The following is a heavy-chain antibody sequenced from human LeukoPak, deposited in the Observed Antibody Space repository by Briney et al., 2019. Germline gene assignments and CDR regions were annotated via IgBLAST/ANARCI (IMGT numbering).Heavy chain of an antibody. D-gene: IGHD3-10*02. CDR3: AELGITMIGGV. J-gene: IGHJ6*04. CDR2: ISSSGSTI. Sequence: GRSLRLSCAASGFTFSSYSINWVRQAPGKGLEWVSYISSSGSTIYYADSVKGRFTISRDNAKNSLYLQMNSLRAEDTAVYYCAELGITMIGGVWGKGTTVTISS. V-gene: IGHV3-48*04. CDR1: GFTFSSYS.